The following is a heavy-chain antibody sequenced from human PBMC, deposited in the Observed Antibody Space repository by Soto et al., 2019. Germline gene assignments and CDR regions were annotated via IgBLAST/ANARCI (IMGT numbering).Heavy chain of an antibody. CDR3: AHRVVGSGTYYNGPHDAFDI. V-gene: IGHV2-5*01. CDR2: IYWNDDK. D-gene: IGHD3-10*01. J-gene: IGHJ3*02. Sequence: QITLKESGPTLVKPTQTLTLTCTFSGFSLSTSGVGVGWIRQPPGKALECLALIYWNDDKRYSPSLKSRLTITKDTYKNQVVLAVTNVDPVDTATYYCAHRVVGSGTYYNGPHDAFDIWGQGTMVTVSS. CDR1: GFSLSTSGVG.